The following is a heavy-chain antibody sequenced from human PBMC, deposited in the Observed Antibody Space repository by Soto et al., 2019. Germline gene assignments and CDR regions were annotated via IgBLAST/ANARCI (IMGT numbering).Heavy chain of an antibody. CDR3: ASTNWEAAFDI. CDR1: GGSISSYY. Sequence: SETLSLTCTVSGGSISSYYWSWIRQPPGKGLEWIGYIYYSGSTNYNPSLKSRVTISVDTSKNQFSLKRSSVTAADTAVYYCASTNWEAAFDIWGQGTMVTVSS. CDR2: IYYSGST. D-gene: IGHD7-27*01. V-gene: IGHV4-59*08. J-gene: IGHJ3*02.